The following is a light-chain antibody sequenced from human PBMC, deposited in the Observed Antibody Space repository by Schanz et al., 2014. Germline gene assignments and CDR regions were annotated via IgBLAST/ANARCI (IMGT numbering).Light chain of an antibody. Sequence: EIVMTQSPATLSVSPGERATLSCRASQSVSSNLAWYQQKPGQAPRLLIYGASTRATGIPARFSGSGSGTEFTLTISSLQSEDFAVYFCQQYNNWPPEHTFGGGTKVELK. J-gene: IGKJ4*01. CDR1: QSVSSN. V-gene: IGKV3-15*01. CDR3: QQYNNWPPEHT. CDR2: GAS.